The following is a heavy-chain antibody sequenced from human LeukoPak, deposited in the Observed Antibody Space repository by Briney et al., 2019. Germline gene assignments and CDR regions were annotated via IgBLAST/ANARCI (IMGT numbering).Heavy chain of an antibody. D-gene: IGHD6-13*01. J-gene: IGHJ4*02. Sequence: GGSLRLSCAASGFTFSSYSMNWVRQAPGKGLEWVSSISSSSSYIYYADSVKGRFTISRDNAKNSLYLQMNSLRAEDTAVYYCARDRAAAGPFDYWGQGTLVTVSS. CDR2: ISSSSSYI. CDR1: GFTFSSYS. CDR3: ARDRAAAGPFDY. V-gene: IGHV3-21*01.